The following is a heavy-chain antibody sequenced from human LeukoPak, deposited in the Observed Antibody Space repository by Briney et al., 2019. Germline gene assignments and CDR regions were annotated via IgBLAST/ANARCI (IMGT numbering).Heavy chain of an antibody. J-gene: IGHJ4*02. V-gene: IGHV4-39*01. CDR3: ARRGGSWLMDFDY. CDR2: IYYSGST. CDR1: GGSISSSSYY. Sequence: SETLSLTCTVSGGSISSSSYYWGWIRQPPGKGLEWIGSIYYSGSTYYNPSLKSRVTISVDTSKNQFSLKLSSVTAADTAVYYCARRGGSWLMDFDYWGQGTLVTVSS. D-gene: IGHD1-26*01.